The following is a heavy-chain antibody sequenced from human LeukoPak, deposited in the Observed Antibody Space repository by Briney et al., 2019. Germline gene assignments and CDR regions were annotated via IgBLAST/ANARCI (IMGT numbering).Heavy chain of an antibody. CDR1: GYTFTEVS. CDR2: FDPEDGET. CDR3: ATPPQSGGDAFDI. Sequence: ASVKVSCKVSGYTFTEVSMHWVRQAPGKGLEWMGGFDPEDGETIYAQKFQGRVTMTEDTSTDTAYMELSSLRSEDTAVYYCATPPQSGGDAFDIWGLGTMVTVSS. J-gene: IGHJ3*02. V-gene: IGHV1-24*01.